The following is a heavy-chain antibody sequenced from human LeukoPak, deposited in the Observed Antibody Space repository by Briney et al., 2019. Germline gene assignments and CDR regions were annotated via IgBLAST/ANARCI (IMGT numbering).Heavy chain of an antibody. V-gene: IGHV3-11*06. CDR1: GLTYSDYY. CDR3: ARVMYSSSWTFDY. J-gene: IGHJ4*02. CDR2: ISDSGSYA. D-gene: IGHD6-13*01. Sequence: GGSLRLSCVVSGLTYSDYYMSWICQAPGKGLEWISYISDSGSYANYADSVRGRFTISRDNAKNSLFLQMNSLRAEDTAVYYCARVMYSSSWTFDYWGQGTLVTVSS.